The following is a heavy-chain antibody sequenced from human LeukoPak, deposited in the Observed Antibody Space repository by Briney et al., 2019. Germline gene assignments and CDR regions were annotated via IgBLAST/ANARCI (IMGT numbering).Heavy chain of an antibody. V-gene: IGHV1-69*13. D-gene: IGHD3-10*01. CDR1: GYTFTSYG. CDR2: IIPIFGTA. Sequence: GASVKVSCKASGYTFTSYGTSWVRQAPGQGLEWMGGIIPIFGTANYAQKFQGRVTITADESTSTAYMELSSLRSEDTAVYYCARGKFQGPERYGSGSPAWFDPWGQGTLVTVSS. J-gene: IGHJ5*02. CDR3: ARGKFQGPERYGSGSPAWFDP.